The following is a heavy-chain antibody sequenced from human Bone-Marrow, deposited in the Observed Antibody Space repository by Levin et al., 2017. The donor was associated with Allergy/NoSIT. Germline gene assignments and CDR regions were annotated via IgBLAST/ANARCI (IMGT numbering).Heavy chain of an antibody. V-gene: IGHV5-51*01. CDR2: IYPDDSDT. Sequence: GESLKISCKASGYSFTSYWIGWVRQMPGKGLEWMGIIYPDDSDTKYRPAFQGQVTISADKSITTAYLQWNSLRISDSAMYFCATASRDVWDRAFDIWGQGTKVTVSS. D-gene: IGHD5-24*01. J-gene: IGHJ3*02. CDR3: ATASRDVWDRAFDI. CDR1: GYSFTSYW.